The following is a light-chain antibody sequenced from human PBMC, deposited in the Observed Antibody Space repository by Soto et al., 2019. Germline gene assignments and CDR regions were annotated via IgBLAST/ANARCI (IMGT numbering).Light chain of an antibody. CDR1: QRVFSSTNNKNL. V-gene: IGKV4-1*01. Sequence: DIVMTQSPDSLAVSLGERATINCKSSQRVFSSTNNKNLLALFHQKPGQPPMLLIYWSSTRESGVPDRFSGSWSGTDFTLTISSLQAEDVAIYYCQHYYSPPGKFGQGTKVEIK. CDR2: WSS. CDR3: QHYYSPPGK. J-gene: IGKJ1*01.